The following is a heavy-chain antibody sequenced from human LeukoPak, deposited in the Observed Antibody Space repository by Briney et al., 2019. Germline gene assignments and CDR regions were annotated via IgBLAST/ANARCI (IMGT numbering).Heavy chain of an antibody. D-gene: IGHD1-1*01. V-gene: IGHV4-34*01. CDR1: GGSFSGYY. CDR3: ARHVNNWNDDNWFDP. J-gene: IGHJ5*02. Sequence: SETLSLACAVYGGSFSGYYWSWIRQPPGKGLEWIGEINHSGSTNYNPSLKSRVTISVDTSKNQFSLKLSSVTAADTAVYYCARHVNNWNDDNWFDPWGQGTLVTVSS. CDR2: INHSGST.